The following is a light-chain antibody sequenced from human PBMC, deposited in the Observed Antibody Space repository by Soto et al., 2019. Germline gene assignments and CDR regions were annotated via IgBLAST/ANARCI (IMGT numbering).Light chain of an antibody. J-gene: IGLJ3*02. CDR1: SSDDGGYNY. V-gene: IGLV2-14*03. CDR3: TSYTSTSAPGV. Sequence: QSALTQPASVSGSPGQSITISCTGTSSDDGGYNYVSWYQQHPGKAPRLLIYDVTRRPSGVSNRFSASKSGNTASLTISGLQAEDEADYYCTSYTSTSAPGVFGGGTQLTVL. CDR2: DVT.